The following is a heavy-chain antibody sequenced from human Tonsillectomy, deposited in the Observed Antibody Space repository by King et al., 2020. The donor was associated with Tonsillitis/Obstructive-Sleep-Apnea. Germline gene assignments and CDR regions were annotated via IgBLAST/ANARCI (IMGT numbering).Heavy chain of an antibody. CDR2: VKHSGDT. Sequence: QVQLPQWGAGLLKPSETLSLTCAVYGGSLSGYYWNWIRQPPGKGLEWIGEVKHSGDTNYTPSLKSRVTISVDTSRNQFSLKLTSVTAADTAVYYCGRGMATPGHLDSWGQGTLVTVSS. D-gene: IGHD4-23*01. J-gene: IGHJ4*02. CDR1: GGSLSGYY. V-gene: IGHV4-34*01. CDR3: GRGMATPGHLDS.